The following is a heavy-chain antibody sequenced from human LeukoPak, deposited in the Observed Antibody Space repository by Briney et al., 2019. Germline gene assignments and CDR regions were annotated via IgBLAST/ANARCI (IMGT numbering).Heavy chain of an antibody. CDR3: ARDFMMRHRGIDV. CDR2: INPNSGGT. V-gene: IGHV1-2*02. CDR1: GHTFSGYH. Sequence: ASVKVSCKTSGHTFSGYHMHWVRQAPGQRVEWMGWINPNSGGTHYAQKFQGRVTMTRDTSISTAYMELSSLGSDDTAIYYCARDFMMRHRGIDVWGKGTTVTVSS. J-gene: IGHJ6*04. D-gene: IGHD3-16*01.